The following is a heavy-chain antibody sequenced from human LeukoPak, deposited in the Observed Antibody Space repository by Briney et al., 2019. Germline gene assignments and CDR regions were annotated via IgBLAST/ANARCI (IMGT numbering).Heavy chain of an antibody. CDR1: GYSISSGYY. Sequence: SETLSLTCTVSGYSISSGYYWGWIRQPPGKGLEWIGSIYHSGSTNYNPSLKSRITISVDTSKNQFSLKLTSITAADTAVYYCARVRGGTYNHYFDYWGQGTLVTVSS. D-gene: IGHD5-24*01. CDR2: IYHSGST. J-gene: IGHJ4*02. V-gene: IGHV4-38-2*02. CDR3: ARVRGGTYNHYFDY.